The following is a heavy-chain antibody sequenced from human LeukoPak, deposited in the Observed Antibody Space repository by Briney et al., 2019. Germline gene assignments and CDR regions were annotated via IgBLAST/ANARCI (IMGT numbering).Heavy chain of an antibody. V-gene: IGHV4-59*01. CDR1: GGSISSYY. CDR2: IYYSGST. CDR3: ARVRGSYHFDY. D-gene: IGHD1-26*01. Sequence: TSETLSLTCTVSGGSISSYYWSWIRQPPGKGLEWIGYIYYSGSTNYNPSLKSRVTISVDTSKNQFSLKLSSVTAADTAVYYCARVRGSYHFDYWGQGTLVTVSS. J-gene: IGHJ4*02.